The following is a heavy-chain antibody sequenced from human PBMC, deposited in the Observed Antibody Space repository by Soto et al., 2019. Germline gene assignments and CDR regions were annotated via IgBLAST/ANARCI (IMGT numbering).Heavy chain of an antibody. CDR3: ASSIAARPSYYYGMDV. CDR2: INAGNGNT. J-gene: IGHJ6*02. D-gene: IGHD6-6*01. Sequence: PSVKVSCKASGYTFTSYAMHWVRQAPGQRLEWMGWINAGNGNTKYSQKFQGRVTITRDTSASTAYMELSSLRSEDTAVYYCASSIAARPSYYYGMDVWGQGTTVTVSS. V-gene: IGHV1-3*01. CDR1: GYTFTSYA.